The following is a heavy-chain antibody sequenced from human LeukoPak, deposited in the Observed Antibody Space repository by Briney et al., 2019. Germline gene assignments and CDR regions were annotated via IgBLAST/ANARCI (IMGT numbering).Heavy chain of an antibody. CDR1: GGSISSSSYY. CDR2: IYYSGST. J-gene: IGHJ4*02. Sequence: PSQTLSLTCTVSGGSISSSSYYWGWIRQPPGKGLEWIGSIYYSGSTYYNPSLKSRVTISVDTSKNQFSLKLSSVTAADTAVYYCARRATMVRGSRYFDYWGQGTLVTVSS. D-gene: IGHD3-10*01. CDR3: ARRATMVRGSRYFDY. V-gene: IGHV4-39*01.